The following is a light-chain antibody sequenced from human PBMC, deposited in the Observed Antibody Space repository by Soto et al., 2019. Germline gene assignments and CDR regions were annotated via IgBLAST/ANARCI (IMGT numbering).Light chain of an antibody. J-gene: IGKJ2*01. CDR2: DAS. CDR3: QLRSSWPPYT. V-gene: IGKV3-11*01. Sequence: EFVLTQSTATLSLSPGEGASLSCWASQSVGTYMAWYQHKPGQPPRLLIYDASKRATGIPARFSGSGSGTNFTFTICSLEPADFALYFCQLRSSWPPYTFAQGTKVEMK. CDR1: QSVGTY.